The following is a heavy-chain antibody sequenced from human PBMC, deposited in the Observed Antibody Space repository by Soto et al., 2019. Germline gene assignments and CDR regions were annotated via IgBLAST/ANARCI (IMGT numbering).Heavy chain of an antibody. V-gene: IGHV4-30-2*01. CDR3: ARRYGPGFDY. CDR1: GGSISSGGYS. J-gene: IGHJ4*02. CDR2: IYHSGST. D-gene: IGHD4-17*01. Sequence: SETLSLTCAVSGGSISSGGYSCTWIRQPPGKGLEWIGYIYHSGSTYYNPSLKSRVTISVDTSKNQFSLKLSSVTAADTAVYYCARRYGPGFDYWGQGTLVTVSS.